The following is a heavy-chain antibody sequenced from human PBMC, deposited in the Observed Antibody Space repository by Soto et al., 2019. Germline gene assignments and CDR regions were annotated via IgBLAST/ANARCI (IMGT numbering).Heavy chain of an antibody. J-gene: IGHJ4*02. CDR2: ISGSDGRT. CDR3: AKGVSQYTPLALFDY. Sequence: PGGSRRLSCAASGFSFSSYAMSWVRQAPGKGLEWVSTISGSDGRTYSTDSVKGRFTISRDNSRNTAYLQMNSLRVEDTAVYYCAKGVSQYTPLALFDYWGRGTLVTVSS. CDR1: GFSFSSYA. D-gene: IGHD5-18*01. V-gene: IGHV3-23*01.